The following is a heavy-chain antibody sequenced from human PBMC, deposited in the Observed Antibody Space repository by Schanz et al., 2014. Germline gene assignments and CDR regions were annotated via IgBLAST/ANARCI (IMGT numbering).Heavy chain of an antibody. Sequence: QVQLVQSGADVKKPGSSVRVSCKASGGTFSRLTFSWVRQAPGQGLEWMGRIIPIHGIVNYAQRFQDRVRITADKSTSTAYMELRSLRSDDTAVYYCARAKRFGDMDVWGQGTTVTVS. D-gene: IGHD3-10*01. V-gene: IGHV1-69*02. CDR1: GGTFSRLT. CDR3: ARAKRFGDMDV. CDR2: IIPIHGIV. J-gene: IGHJ6*02.